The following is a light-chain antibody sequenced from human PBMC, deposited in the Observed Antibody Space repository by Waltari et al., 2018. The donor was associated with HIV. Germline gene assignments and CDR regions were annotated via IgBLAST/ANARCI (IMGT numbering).Light chain of an antibody. CDR2: EDS. J-gene: IGLJ2*01. V-gene: IGLV3-1*01. CDR1: ILGDQY. Sequence: SYDLTQSPSVSVSPGHTPSITCPGLILGDQYACWYQHKPGQSPVLVINEDSQRPSGIPERFSGSNTANTATMTIRGTEDMDEADYDGRAGGTTTVVFGGGTKLTVL. CDR3: RAGGTTTVV.